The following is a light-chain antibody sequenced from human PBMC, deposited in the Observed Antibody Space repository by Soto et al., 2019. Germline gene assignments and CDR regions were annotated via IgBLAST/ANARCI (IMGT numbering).Light chain of an antibody. CDR1: QAIRTA. V-gene: IGKV1-39*01. CDR2: AAS. CDR3: QKSYSTLWT. J-gene: IGKJ1*01. Sequence: IQLTPSRSSLSASVVYMLTITCLASQAIRTALGWYQQKPGKVPKLLIYAASTLQSGVPSRFSGSGSGTDFTLIISSLQPADSATYYCQKSYSTLWTCGQGNTGDIK.